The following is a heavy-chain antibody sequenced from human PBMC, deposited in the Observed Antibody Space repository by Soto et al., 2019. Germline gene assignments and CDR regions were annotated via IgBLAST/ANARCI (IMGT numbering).Heavy chain of an antibody. D-gene: IGHD2-2*01. CDR1: GGTFSSYT. Sequence: SVKVSCKASGGTFSSYTISWVRQAPGQGLEWMGRIIPILGIANYAQKFQGRVTITADKSTSTAYMELSSLRSEDTAVYYCASKLGYCSSTSCSLTLQHWGQGTLVTVSS. J-gene: IGHJ1*01. CDR2: IIPILGIA. CDR3: ASKLGYCSSTSCSLTLQH. V-gene: IGHV1-69*02.